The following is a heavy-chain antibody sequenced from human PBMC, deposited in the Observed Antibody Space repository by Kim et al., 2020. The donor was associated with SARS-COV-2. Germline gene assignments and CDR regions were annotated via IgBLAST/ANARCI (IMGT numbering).Heavy chain of an antibody. CDR2: LSWNSGNI. Sequence: GGSLRLSCAVSGFTFDDYAMHWVRRAPGKGLEWVSALSWNSGNIGYADSVKGRFTISRDNAKNSLYLQMNSLRPEDTALYCCAKDATTVTSSGRMDVWGQGTTVTVSS. V-gene: IGHV3-9*01. D-gene: IGHD4-17*01. CDR3: AKDATTVTSSGRMDV. J-gene: IGHJ6*02. CDR1: GFTFDDYA.